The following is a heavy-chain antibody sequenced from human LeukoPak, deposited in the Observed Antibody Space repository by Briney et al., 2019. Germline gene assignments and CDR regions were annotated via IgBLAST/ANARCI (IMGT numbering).Heavy chain of an antibody. CDR3: AQSSGDAFDI. CDR1: GGSFSGYY. CDR2: INHSGST. D-gene: IGHD6-25*01. J-gene: IGHJ3*02. Sequence: SETLSLTCAVYGGSFSGYYWSWIRQPPGKGLEWIGEINHSGSTNYNPSLKSRVTISVDTSKNQFSLKLSSVTAADTAVHYCAQSSGDAFDIWGQGTMVTVSS. V-gene: IGHV4-34*01.